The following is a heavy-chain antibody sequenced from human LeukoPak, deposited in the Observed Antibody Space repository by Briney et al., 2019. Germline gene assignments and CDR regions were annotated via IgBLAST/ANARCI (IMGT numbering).Heavy chain of an antibody. J-gene: IGHJ3*02. D-gene: IGHD2-21*02. Sequence: SVKVSCKASGGTFSSYAISWVRQAPGQGLEWMGGIIPIFGTAIYAQKFEGRVTITADKSTSTAYMEQSSLRSEDTAVYYCASAGIVVVTAILPYDAFDIWGQGTMVTVSS. CDR3: ASAGIVVVTAILPYDAFDI. CDR2: IIPIFGTA. CDR1: GGTFSSYA. V-gene: IGHV1-69*06.